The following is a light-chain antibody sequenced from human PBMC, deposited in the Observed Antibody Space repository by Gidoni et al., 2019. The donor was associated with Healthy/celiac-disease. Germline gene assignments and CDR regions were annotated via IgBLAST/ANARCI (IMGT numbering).Light chain of an antibody. CDR2: GAS. Sequence: EIVLTQAAGTLSWSPGEGATLSCRASQSVSSTYLAWYQQKPGQAPRLLIYGASSRATGIPDRFSGSGSGTDFTLTISRLEPEDFAVYYCQQYARSAWTFXQXTKLEIK. J-gene: IGKJ1*01. CDR3: QQYARSAWT. V-gene: IGKV3-20*01. CDR1: QSVSSTY.